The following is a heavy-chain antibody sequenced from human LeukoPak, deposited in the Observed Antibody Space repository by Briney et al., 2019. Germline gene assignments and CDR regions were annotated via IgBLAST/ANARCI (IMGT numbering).Heavy chain of an antibody. J-gene: IGHJ5*02. CDR3: AKWDTIFGVVPFDP. D-gene: IGHD3-3*01. CDR1: GFTFSSYA. V-gene: IGHV3-23*01. CDR2: ISGSGGST. Sequence: PGGSLRLSCAASGFTFSSYAMSWVRQAPGKGLEWVSAISGSGGSTYYADSVKGRFTISRDNSKNTLYLQMNSLRAEDAAVYYCAKWDTIFGVVPFDPWGQGTLVTVSS.